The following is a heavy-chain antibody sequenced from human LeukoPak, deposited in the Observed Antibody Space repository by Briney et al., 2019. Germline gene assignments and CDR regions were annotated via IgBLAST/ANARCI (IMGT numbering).Heavy chain of an antibody. V-gene: IGHV3-NL1*01. CDR1: GFTFSSYG. D-gene: IGHD6-19*01. CDR3: ARDSVAGTAY. Sequence: GGSLRLSCAASGFTFSSYGMHWVRQAPGKGLEWVSVIYSGGSTYYADSVKGRFTISRDNSKNTLYLQMNSLRAEDTAVYYCARDSVAGTAYWGQGTLVTVSS. J-gene: IGHJ4*02. CDR2: IYSGGST.